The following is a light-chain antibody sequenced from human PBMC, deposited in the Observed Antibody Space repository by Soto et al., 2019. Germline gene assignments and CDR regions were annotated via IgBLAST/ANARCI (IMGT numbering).Light chain of an antibody. CDR2: EVD. CDR3: CTYAGHVPK. CDR1: TSDVAYYNL. Sequence: QSVLTQPASVSGSPGQSITISCAGTTSDVAYYNLVSWYQQHPGRAPKLLIYEVDKRPSGVSVRFSASKSGATASLTISGLLPEDEAVYFCCTYAGHVPKFGGWTKLTVL. V-gene: IGLV2-23*02. J-gene: IGLJ2*01.